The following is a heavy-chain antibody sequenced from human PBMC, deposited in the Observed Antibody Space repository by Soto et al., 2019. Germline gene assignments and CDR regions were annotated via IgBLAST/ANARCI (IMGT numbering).Heavy chain of an antibody. J-gene: IGHJ4*02. D-gene: IGHD2-8*02. CDR3: AACPFSHWWDY. CDR2: ISSSGSTI. CDR1: GFTFSDYY. V-gene: IGHV3-11*01. Sequence: GGSLRLSCAASGFTFSDYYMSWIRQAPGKGLEWVSYISSSGSTIYYADSVKGRFTISRDNAKNSLYLQMNSLRAEDTAVYYCAACPFSHWWDYWGQGTLVTVSS.